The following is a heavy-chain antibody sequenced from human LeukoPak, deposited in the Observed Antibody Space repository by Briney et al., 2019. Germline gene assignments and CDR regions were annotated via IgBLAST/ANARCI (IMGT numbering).Heavy chain of an antibody. D-gene: IGHD4-17*01. CDR1: GYTFTSYD. V-gene: IGHV1-8*01. J-gene: IGHJ4*02. CDR2: MNPNSGTT. Sequence: GASVKVSCKASGYTFTSYDFNWVRQAPGQGPEWIGWMNPNSGTTGYAQKFQGRVTMTRDTSISTAYMDLSSLRSEDTAVYYCATGMLDDYGDFFYDYWGQGTLVTVSS. CDR3: ATGMLDDYGDFFYDY.